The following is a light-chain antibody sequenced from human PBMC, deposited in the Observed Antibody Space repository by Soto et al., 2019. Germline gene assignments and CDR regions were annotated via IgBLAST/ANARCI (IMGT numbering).Light chain of an antibody. Sequence: QSVLTQPPSVSAAPGQRVTISCSGNSSNVGDNFVSWSQQPPEAAPQLLIYDNHKRPSGIPDRFSGSKSGTSATLGITGLQTGDEADYYCATWDGSLSVVVFGGGTKLTVL. CDR3: ATWDGSLSVVV. CDR1: SSNVGDNF. CDR2: DNH. V-gene: IGLV1-51*01. J-gene: IGLJ3*02.